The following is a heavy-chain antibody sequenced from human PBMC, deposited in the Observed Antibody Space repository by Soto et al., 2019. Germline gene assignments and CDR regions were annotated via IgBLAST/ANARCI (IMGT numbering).Heavy chain of an antibody. CDR3: ARMATFGTLNWFDP. CDR1: GYTFGNND. D-gene: IGHD3-16*01. J-gene: IGHJ5*02. V-gene: IGHV1-8*01. CDR2: MNPNSGIG. Sequence: QVQLVQSGAEVREPGASVRVSCKASGYTFGNNDISWVRQCTGQGLEWMGWMNPNSGIGGYAQKFQGRVTMTRDTSSSTAYMELSRLTSDDTAIYYCARMATFGTLNWFDPWGQGTLVTVSS.